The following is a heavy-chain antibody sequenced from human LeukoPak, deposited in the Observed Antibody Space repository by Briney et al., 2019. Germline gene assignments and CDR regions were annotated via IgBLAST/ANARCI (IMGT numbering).Heavy chain of an antibody. CDR2: ISSSSSTI. D-gene: IGHD3-10*01. Sequence: GGSLSLFCAASGFTFSSYSMNWVRQAPGKGLAWVSYISSSSSTIYYADFVKGRFTISRDNAKNSLYLQMNSLRAEDTAVYDCARGPAGRAYYYGSGSYPQRYYFDYWGQGTLVTVSS. J-gene: IGHJ4*02. CDR3: ARGPAGRAYYYGSGSYPQRYYFDY. CDR1: GFTFSSYS. V-gene: IGHV3-48*01.